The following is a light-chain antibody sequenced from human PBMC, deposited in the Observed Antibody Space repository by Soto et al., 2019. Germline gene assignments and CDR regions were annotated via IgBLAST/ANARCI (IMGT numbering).Light chain of an antibody. CDR3: QQSYSTPYT. CDR1: QSISSY. Sequence: DIQMTQSPSSLSASVGDRVTITCRASQSISSYLNWYQQKPGKAPKLLIYAASSLQSGVPSRFSGSGSGTDFTLTIISLQPEDFATYYFQQSYSTPYTFGQGTKLEIK. J-gene: IGKJ2*01. CDR2: AAS. V-gene: IGKV1-39*01.